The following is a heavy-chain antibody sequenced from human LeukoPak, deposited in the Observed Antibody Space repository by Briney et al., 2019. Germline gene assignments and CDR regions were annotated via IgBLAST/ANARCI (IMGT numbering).Heavy chain of an antibody. D-gene: IGHD3-10*01. V-gene: IGHV1-69*13. Sequence: GASVKVSCNASGGTFSSYAISWVRQAPGQGLEWMGGIIPIFGTANYAQKFQGRVTITADESTSTAYMELSSLRSEDTAVYYCARCRDSRGSSPIWFGELEYYFDYWGQGTLVTVSS. J-gene: IGHJ4*02. CDR1: GGTFSSYA. CDR3: ARCRDSRGSSPIWFGELEYYFDY. CDR2: IIPIFGTA.